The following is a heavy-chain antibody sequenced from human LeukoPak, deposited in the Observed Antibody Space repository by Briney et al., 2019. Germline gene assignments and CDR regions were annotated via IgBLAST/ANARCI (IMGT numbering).Heavy chain of an antibody. Sequence: PGGSLRLSCAASGFTFSSYGMHWVRQAPGKGLEWVAFIRYDGSNKYYADSVKGRFTISRDSSKNTLYLQMNSLRAEDTAVYYCARGADTDYSSDSWGQGTLVTVSS. CDR1: GFTFSSYG. J-gene: IGHJ5*02. CDR3: ARGADTDYSSDS. D-gene: IGHD6-19*01. V-gene: IGHV3-30*02. CDR2: IRYDGSNK.